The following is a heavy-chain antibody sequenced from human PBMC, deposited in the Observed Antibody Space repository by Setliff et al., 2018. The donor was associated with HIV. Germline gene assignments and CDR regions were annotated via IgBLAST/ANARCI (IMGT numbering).Heavy chain of an antibody. J-gene: IGHJ3*02. Sequence: ASVKVSCKTSGFTFNHYGITWVRQAPGQGLEWMGWISAYNGNTNYAQKLQGRVTVTRDTSASIAYMQLSSLRSEDTAVYYCARDLLGGNFLLETFEIWGQGTMVTVSS. CDR3: ARDLLGGNFLLETFEI. V-gene: IGHV1-18*01. CDR1: GFTFNHYG. CDR2: ISAYNGNT. D-gene: IGHD1-7*01.